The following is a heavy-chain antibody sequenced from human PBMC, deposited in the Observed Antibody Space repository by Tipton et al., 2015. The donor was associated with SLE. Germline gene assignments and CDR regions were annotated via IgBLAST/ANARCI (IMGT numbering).Heavy chain of an antibody. CDR1: GLTFSSYA. CDR2: ISGSGSAT. V-gene: IGHV3-23*01. D-gene: IGHD6-6*01. CDR3: AKRRIAARLGGGYWYFDL. Sequence: SLRLSCVASGLTFSSYAMSWVRQAPGKGLEWVSGISGSGSATYYADSVKGRFTISRDNSKNTLYLEMNSLRAEDTAVYYCAKRRIAARLGGGYWYFDLWGRGTLVTVSS. J-gene: IGHJ2*01.